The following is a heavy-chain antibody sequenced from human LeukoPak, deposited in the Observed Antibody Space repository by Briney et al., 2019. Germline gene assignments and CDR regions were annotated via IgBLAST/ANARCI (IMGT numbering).Heavy chain of an antibody. D-gene: IGHD3-3*01. Sequence: PSETLSLTCTVSGYSISTGYYWGWIRQPPGKGLEWIGSINHSGSTYYNPSLKSRVTTSVDTSKNQFSLKLTSVTAADTAVYYCASSLITIFDYMDVWGKGTTVTVSS. CDR1: GYSISTGYY. J-gene: IGHJ6*03. CDR2: INHSGST. V-gene: IGHV4-38-2*02. CDR3: ASSLITIFDYMDV.